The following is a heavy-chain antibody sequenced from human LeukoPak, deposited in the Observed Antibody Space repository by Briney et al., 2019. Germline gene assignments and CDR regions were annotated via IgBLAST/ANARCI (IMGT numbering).Heavy chain of an antibody. V-gene: IGHV4-59*11. CDR3: AIDPATVTKGLDI. J-gene: IGHJ3*02. D-gene: IGHD4-17*01. CDR2: ISYVGST. Sequence: PSETLSLTCTVSGGSISSHYWIWIRQPPGKGLEWIGYISYVGSTNYNPSLKSRVTISVDTSKNQFSLKLSSVTAADAAVYFCAIDPATVTKGLDIWGQGTMVTVSS. CDR1: GGSISSHY.